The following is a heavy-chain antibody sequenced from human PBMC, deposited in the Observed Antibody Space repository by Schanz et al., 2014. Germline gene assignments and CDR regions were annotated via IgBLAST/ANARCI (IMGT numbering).Heavy chain of an antibody. CDR3: ATGKGDILTGRY. J-gene: IGHJ4*02. V-gene: IGHV1-46*01. D-gene: IGHD3-9*01. CDR2: ITPSGGST. Sequence: QVQLVQSGAEVKKPGASVKVSCKASGYTFTRYYIHWVRQAPGQGLEWMGIITPSGGSTNYAQKIQGRVTMTRDTSTSTVYMELSSLRSEDTAVYYCATGKGDILTGRYWGQGTLVTVSS. CDR1: GYTFTRYY.